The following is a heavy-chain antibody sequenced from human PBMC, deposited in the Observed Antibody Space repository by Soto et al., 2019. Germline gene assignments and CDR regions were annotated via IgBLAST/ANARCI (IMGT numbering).Heavy chain of an antibody. Sequence: EVQLVESGGGLVQPGGSLRLSCAASGFGFNGYDMHWVRQAPGKNLEWVAAISTAGDPYYLGSLKARLTISSGDAKNSLSLQMNCLRVADTAVYYCVSGGDRFDEMDVWGQGTTVTVSS. J-gene: IGHJ6*02. CDR2: ISTAGDP. CDR1: GFGFNGYD. CDR3: VSGGDRFDEMDV. D-gene: IGHD2-21*01. V-gene: IGHV3-13*05.